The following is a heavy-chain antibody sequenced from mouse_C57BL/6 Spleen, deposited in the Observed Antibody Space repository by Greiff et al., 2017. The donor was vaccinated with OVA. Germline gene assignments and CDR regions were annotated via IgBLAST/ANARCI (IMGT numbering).Heavy chain of an antibody. J-gene: IGHJ1*03. CDR3: AIYDGYYRYFDV. Sequence: VQLQQSGPELVKPGASVKISCKASGYTFTDYYMNWVKQSHGKSLEWIGDINPNNGGTSYNQKFKGKATLTVDKSSSTAYMELRSLTSEDSAVYYCAIYDGYYRYFDVWGTGTTVTVSS. D-gene: IGHD2-3*01. V-gene: IGHV1-26*01. CDR2: INPNNGGT. CDR1: GYTFTDYY.